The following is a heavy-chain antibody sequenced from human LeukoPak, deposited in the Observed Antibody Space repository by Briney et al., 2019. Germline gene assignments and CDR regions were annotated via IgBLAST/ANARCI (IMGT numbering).Heavy chain of an antibody. V-gene: IGHV3-48*04. J-gene: IGHJ5*02. CDR1: GFTFSTYS. CDR2: ISSSSTMI. D-gene: IGHD3-10*01. CDR3: ARDGEELSLYGSGTPTWFDP. Sequence: GGSLRLSCAASGFTFSTYSMIWVRQAPGKGLEWVSYISSSSTMIYYADSVKGRFTISRDNAKNSLYLQMNSLRAEDTAVYYCARDGEELSLYGSGTPTWFDPWGQGTLVTVSS.